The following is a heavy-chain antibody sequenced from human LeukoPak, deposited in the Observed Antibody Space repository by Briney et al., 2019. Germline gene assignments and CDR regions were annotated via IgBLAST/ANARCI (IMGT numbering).Heavy chain of an antibody. J-gene: IGHJ5*02. CDR3: ARVWFGEFYNWFDP. D-gene: IGHD3-10*01. CDR1: GGSISSSSYY. Sequence: SETLSLTCTVSGGSISSSSYYWGWIRQPPGKGLEWIGSIYYTGSTNYNPSLKSRVTMSVDTSKNQLSLKLSSVTAADTAVYYCARVWFGEFYNWFDPWGQGTLVTVSS. CDR2: IYYTGST. V-gene: IGHV4-39*07.